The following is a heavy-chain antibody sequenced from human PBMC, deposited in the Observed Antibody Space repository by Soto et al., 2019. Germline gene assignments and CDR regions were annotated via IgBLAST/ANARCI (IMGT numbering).Heavy chain of an antibody. CDR2: ISGSGGST. J-gene: IGHJ4*02. CDR3: AKASQGSGWYVYFDY. V-gene: IGHV3-23*01. D-gene: IGHD6-19*01. CDR1: GFTFSSYA. Sequence: XXSLRLSFAASGFTFSSYAMRWVPQAPGKGLEWVSAISGSGGSTYYADSVKGRFTISRDNSKNTLYLQMNSLRAEDTAVYYCAKASQGSGWYVYFDYWGQGTLVTVSS.